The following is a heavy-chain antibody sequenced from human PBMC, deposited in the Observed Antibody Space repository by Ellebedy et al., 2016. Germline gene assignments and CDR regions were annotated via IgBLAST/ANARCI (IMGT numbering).Heavy chain of an antibody. CDR3: ALRDGYNYVENDY. V-gene: IGHV1-69*13. CDR1: GGTFSSYA. J-gene: IGHJ4*02. CDR2: IIPIFGTA. D-gene: IGHD5-24*01. Sequence: SVKVSXXASGGTFSSYAISWVRQAPGQGLEWMGGIIPIFGTANYAQKFQGRVTITADESTSTAYMELSSLRSEDTAVYCCALRDGYNYVENDYWGQGTLVTVSS.